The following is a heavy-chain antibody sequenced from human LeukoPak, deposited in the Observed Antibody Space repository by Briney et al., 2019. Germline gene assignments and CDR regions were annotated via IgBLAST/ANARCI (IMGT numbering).Heavy chain of an antibody. V-gene: IGHV3-23*01. CDR2: IVGSGGDT. Sequence: GGSLRLSCAASGFTFRNYAVSWVRQAPGKGLEWVSAIVGSGGDTYYADSVKGRFTISRDNSKITLYLQMSSLRAEDTAVYYCAKFRSGNYSSDAFDRWGQGTMVTVSS. D-gene: IGHD1-26*01. CDR3: AKFRSGNYSSDAFDR. CDR1: GFTFRNYA. J-gene: IGHJ3*02.